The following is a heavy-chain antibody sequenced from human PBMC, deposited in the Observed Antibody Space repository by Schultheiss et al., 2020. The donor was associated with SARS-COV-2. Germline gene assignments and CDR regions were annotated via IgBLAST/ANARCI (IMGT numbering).Heavy chain of an antibody. D-gene: IGHD3-3*01. Sequence: SETLSLTCAVYGGSFSGYYWSWIRQPPGKGLEWIGEINHSGSTNYNPSLKSRVTISVDTSKNQFSLKLSSVTAADTAVYYCARGPQNTIFGVVIRDYYYYYGMDVWGQGTTVTVSS. CDR1: GGSFSGYY. CDR3: ARGPQNTIFGVVIRDYYYYYGMDV. J-gene: IGHJ6*02. CDR2: INHSGST. V-gene: IGHV4-34*01.